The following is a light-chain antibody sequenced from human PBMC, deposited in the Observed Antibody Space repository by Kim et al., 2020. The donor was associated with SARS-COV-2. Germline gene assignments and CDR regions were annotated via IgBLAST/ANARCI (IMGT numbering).Light chain of an antibody. V-gene: IGKV1-5*03. CDR1: QSINSW. J-gene: IGKJ4*01. CDR3: QQYDSDSWT. CDR2: KAS. Sequence: ACAGDTVTITSRASQSINSWLAWYQKKPGKAPRLLMYKASSLESGVPLRFIGSGSGTVFTLTINSLQPEDFATYYCQQYDSDSWTFGGGTKVDIK.